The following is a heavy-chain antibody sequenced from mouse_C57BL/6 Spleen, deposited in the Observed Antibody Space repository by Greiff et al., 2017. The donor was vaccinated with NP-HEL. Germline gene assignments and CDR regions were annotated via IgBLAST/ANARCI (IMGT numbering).Heavy chain of an antibody. CDR3: ARQLGERGRDFEG. CDR1: GYTFTSYW. V-gene: IGHV1-50*01. Sequence: QVQLQQPGAELVKPGASVKLSCKASGYTFTSYWMQWVKQRPGQGLEWIGEIYPCSGYTNYNQKFKGKATLTVDTSSSTAYMQLSSLTSEDSAVYYCARQLGERGRDFEGWGTGTTVT. D-gene: IGHD3-1*01. CDR2: IYPCSGYT. J-gene: IGHJ1*03.